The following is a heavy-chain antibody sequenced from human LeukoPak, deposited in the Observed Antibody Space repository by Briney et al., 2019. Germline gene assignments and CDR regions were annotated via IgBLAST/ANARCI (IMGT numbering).Heavy chain of an antibody. Sequence: SETLSLTCAVYGGSFSGYYWSWIRQPPGKGLEWIGEINHSGSTNYNPSLKSRVTISVDTSKNQFSLKLSSVTDADTAVYYCARAGGSGTPGRYWGQGTLVTVSS. D-gene: IGHD3-10*01. V-gene: IGHV4-34*01. J-gene: IGHJ4*02. CDR1: GGSFSGYY. CDR2: INHSGST. CDR3: ARAGGSGTPGRY.